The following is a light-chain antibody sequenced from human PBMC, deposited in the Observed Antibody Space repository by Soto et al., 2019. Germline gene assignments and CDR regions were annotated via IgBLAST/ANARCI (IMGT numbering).Light chain of an antibody. CDR3: QQYGSSPMYT. CDR1: QSVSSSY. J-gene: IGKJ2*01. CDR2: GAS. Sequence: EIVLTQSPGTLSLSPGERATLSCKASQSVSSSYLAWYQQKPGQAPRLLIYGASSRATGIPDRFSGSGSGTDLTLIISRLEPEDFAVYSCQQYGSSPMYTFGQGTKLEIK. V-gene: IGKV3-20*01.